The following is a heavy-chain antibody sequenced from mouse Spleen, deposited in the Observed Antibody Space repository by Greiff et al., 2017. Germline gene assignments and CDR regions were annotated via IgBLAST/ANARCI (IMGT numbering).Heavy chain of an antibody. J-gene: IGHJ3*01. CDR3: ARSRGYDGPFAY. D-gene: IGHD2-3*01. V-gene: IGHV1-69*01. CDR2: IDPSDSYT. Sequence: QVQLQQPGAELVMPGASVKLSCKASGYTFTSYWMHWVKQRPGQGLEWIGEIDPSDSYTNYNQKFKGKATLTVDRSSSTAYMQLSSLTSEDSAVYYCARSRGYDGPFAYWGQGTLVTVSA. CDR1: GYTFTSYW.